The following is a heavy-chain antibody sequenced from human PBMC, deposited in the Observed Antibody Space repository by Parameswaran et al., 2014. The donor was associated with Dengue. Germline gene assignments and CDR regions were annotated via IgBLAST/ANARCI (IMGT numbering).Heavy chain of an antibody. V-gene: IGHV1-46*01. CDR2: INPSGGST. J-gene: IGHJ5*02. D-gene: IGHD3-10*01. CDR3: ARDLGVDNYP. Sequence: WVRQAPGQGLEWMGIINPSGGSTSYAQKFQGRVTMTRDTSTSTVYMELSSLRSEDTAVYYCARDLGVDNYPWGQGTLVTVSS.